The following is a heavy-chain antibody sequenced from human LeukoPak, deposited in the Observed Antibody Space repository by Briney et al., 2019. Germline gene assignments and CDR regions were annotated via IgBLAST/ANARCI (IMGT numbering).Heavy chain of an antibody. CDR2: ISSSSSYI. D-gene: IGHD6-13*01. V-gene: IGHV3-21*01. J-gene: IGHJ4*02. CDR1: GFTFSSYA. CDR3: ARRVWKPPPRRGIAAAGIDY. Sequence: PGGSLRLSCAASGFTFSSYAMSWVRQAPGKGLEWVSSISSSSSYIYYADSAKGRFTISRDNAKNSLYLQMNSLRAEDTAVYYCARRVWKPPPRRGIAAAGIDYWGQGTLVTVSS.